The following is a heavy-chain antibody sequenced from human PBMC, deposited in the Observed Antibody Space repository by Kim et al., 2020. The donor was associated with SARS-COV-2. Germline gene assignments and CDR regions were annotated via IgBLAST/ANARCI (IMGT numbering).Heavy chain of an antibody. CDR3: ARDHREWLQYTANWYFDL. Sequence: SETLSLTCTVSGGSISSYYWSWIRQPPGKGLEWIGYIYYSGSTNYNPSPKSRVTISVDTSKNQFTLKLSSVTAADTAVYYCARDHREWLQYTANWYFDLWGRGTLVTVSS. D-gene: IGHD3-3*01. CDR2: IYYSGST. CDR1: GGSISSYY. J-gene: IGHJ2*01. V-gene: IGHV4-59*01.